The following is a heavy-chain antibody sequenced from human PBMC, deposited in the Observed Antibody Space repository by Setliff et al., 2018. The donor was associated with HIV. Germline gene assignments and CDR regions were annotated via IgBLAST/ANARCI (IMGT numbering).Heavy chain of an antibody. CDR1: GGSFSSTTYS. Sequence: SETLSLTCTVSGGSFSSTTYSWGWIRQPPGKGLEWIGEIKHSGSTYYNPSLKSRVTISLDASRNQFSLELISVTAADTAVYYCAGGPGTTSIDYWAQGTLVTVPQ. V-gene: IGHV4-39*07. J-gene: IGHJ4*02. CDR2: IKHSGST. CDR3: AGGPGTTSIDY. D-gene: IGHD1-26*01.